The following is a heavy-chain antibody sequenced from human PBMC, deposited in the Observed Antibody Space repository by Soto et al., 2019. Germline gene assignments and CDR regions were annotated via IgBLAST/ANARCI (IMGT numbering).Heavy chain of an antibody. CDR1: GFTFSSYG. V-gene: IGHV3-30*18. D-gene: IGHD6-13*01. Sequence: GGSLRLSCAASGFTFSSYGMHWVRQAPGKGLEWVAVISYDGSNKYYADSVKGRFTISRDNSKNTLYLQMNSLRAEDTAVYYCAKDDTSAAGTGTGGLDPWGQGTLVTAPQ. J-gene: IGHJ5*02. CDR2: ISYDGSNK. CDR3: AKDDTSAAGTGTGGLDP.